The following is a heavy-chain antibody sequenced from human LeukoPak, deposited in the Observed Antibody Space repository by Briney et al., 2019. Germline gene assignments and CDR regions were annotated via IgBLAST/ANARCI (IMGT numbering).Heavy chain of an antibody. CDR2: INHSGST. J-gene: IGHJ5*02. Sequence: PSETLSLTXAVYGGSFSGYYWSWIRQPPGKGLEWIGEINHSGSTNYNPSLKSRVTISVDTSKNQFSLKLSSVTAADTAVYYCARGAVRYDFWSGYYTRWFDPWGQGTLVTVSS. D-gene: IGHD3-3*01. CDR1: GGSFSGYY. CDR3: ARGAVRYDFWSGYYTRWFDP. V-gene: IGHV4-34*01.